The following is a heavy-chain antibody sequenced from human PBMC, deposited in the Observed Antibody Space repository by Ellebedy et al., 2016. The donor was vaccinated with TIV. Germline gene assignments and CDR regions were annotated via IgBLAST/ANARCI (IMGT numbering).Heavy chain of an antibody. V-gene: IGHV3-30*18. Sequence: GESLKISCAASGFTFSSFGMHWVRQAPGKGLQWVAVISSDGTYKSYADSVKGRSTLSRDNAKNTRYLQMNSLRAEDTAVYYCAKRYRTYVDDWGQGTLVTVSS. CDR3: AKRYRTYVDD. D-gene: IGHD5-12*01. CDR1: GFTFSSFG. J-gene: IGHJ4*02. CDR2: ISSDGTYK.